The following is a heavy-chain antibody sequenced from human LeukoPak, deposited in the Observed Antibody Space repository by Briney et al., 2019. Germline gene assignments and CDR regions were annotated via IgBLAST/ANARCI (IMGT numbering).Heavy chain of an antibody. CDR1: GFTFSSYN. CDR3: ARATSYYDILTGYYNDYYYGMDV. Sequence: GGSLRLSCAASGFTFSSYNMNWVRQAPGKGLEWVSSISSSISYIYYADSVKGRFTISRDNAKNSLYLQMNSLRAEDTAVYYCARATSYYDILTGYYNDYYYGMDVWGQGTMVTVSS. J-gene: IGHJ6*02. D-gene: IGHD3-9*01. CDR2: ISSSISYI. V-gene: IGHV3-21*01.